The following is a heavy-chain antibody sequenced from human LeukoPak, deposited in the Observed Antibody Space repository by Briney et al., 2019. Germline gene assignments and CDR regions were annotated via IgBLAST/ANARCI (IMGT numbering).Heavy chain of an antibody. CDR2: INAGNGNT. J-gene: IGHJ5*02. CDR1: GYTFTSYA. CDR3: ARVPYYYDNNWFDP. Sequence: ASVKVSCKASGYTFTSYAMHWVRQAPGQRLEWMGWINAGNGNTKYSQKFQGRVTITRDTSASTAYMELSTLRSEDTAVYYCARVPYYYDNNWFDPWGQGTLVTVSS. D-gene: IGHD3-22*01. V-gene: IGHV1-3*01.